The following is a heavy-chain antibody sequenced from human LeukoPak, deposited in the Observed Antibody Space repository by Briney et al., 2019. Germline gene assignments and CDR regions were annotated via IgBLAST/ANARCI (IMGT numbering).Heavy chain of an antibody. J-gene: IGHJ6*03. V-gene: IGHV3-30*02. CDR3: AASGSYLDYYYYMDV. Sequence: PGGSLRLSCAASGFSFSNYGMHWVRQAPGKGLEWVTFMRHDGGNAYYADSVKGRFTISRDNSKNTLYLQMNGLRAGDTAVYYCAASGSYLDYYYYMDVWGKGTTVTVSS. CDR2: MRHDGGNA. D-gene: IGHD1-26*01. CDR1: GFSFSNYG.